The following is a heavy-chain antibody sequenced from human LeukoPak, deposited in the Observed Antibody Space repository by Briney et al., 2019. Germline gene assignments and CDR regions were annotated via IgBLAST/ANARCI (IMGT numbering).Heavy chain of an antibody. CDR3: AKDRGGGSYPLYFDY. J-gene: IGHJ4*02. CDR1: GFSFGTYG. D-gene: IGHD1-26*01. CDR2: ISYDGTFK. V-gene: IGHV3-30*18. Sequence: GGSLRLSCAASGFSFGTYGMNWVRQAPGKGLEWVALISYDGTFKYYADSVKGRFTVSRDNSESTLYLQMNSLRPDDTAVYYCAKDRGGGSYPLYFDYWGQETLVTVS.